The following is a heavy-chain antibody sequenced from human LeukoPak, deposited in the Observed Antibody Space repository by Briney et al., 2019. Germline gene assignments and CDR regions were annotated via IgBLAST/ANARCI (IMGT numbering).Heavy chain of an antibody. CDR3: ARDPHTIFGVVTPDAFDI. CDR2: ISYDGSNK. V-gene: IGHV3-30-3*01. D-gene: IGHD3-3*01. Sequence: GRSLRLSCAASGFTFSSYAMHWVRQAPGKGLEWVAVISYDGSNKYYADSVKGRFTISRDNSKNTLYLRMNSLRAEDTAVYYCARDPHTIFGVVTPDAFDIWGQGTMVTVSS. J-gene: IGHJ3*02. CDR1: GFTFSSYA.